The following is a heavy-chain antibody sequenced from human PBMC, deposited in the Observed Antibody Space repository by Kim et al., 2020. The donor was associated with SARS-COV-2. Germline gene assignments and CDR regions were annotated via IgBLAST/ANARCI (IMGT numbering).Heavy chain of an antibody. Sequence: GGSLRLSCAASGFTFTTYWLSWVRQAPGKGLEWVANIKQDGSIKYYVDSVKGRFTISRDNAKNSVYLQMNTLRAEATAVYYCARIGYSSSCFDYWGQGT. CDR3: ARIGYSSSCFDY. D-gene: IGHD6-13*01. CDR2: IKQDGSIK. V-gene: IGHV3-7*03. CDR1: GFTFTTYW. J-gene: IGHJ4*02.